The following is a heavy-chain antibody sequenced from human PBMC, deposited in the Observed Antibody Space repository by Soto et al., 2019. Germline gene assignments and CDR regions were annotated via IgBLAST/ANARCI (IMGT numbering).Heavy chain of an antibody. CDR2: MNLDTGGT. J-gene: IGHJ4*02. CDR3: ARDGNFAFLGYSFAFDF. D-gene: IGHD5-18*01. CDR1: GYRFTAYY. V-gene: IGHV1-2*06. Sequence: QVQLVQSGAEVKKPGASVRVSCEASGYRFTAYYIHWVRQAPGQGLEWMGRMNLDTGGTTYAQKFQGRVTMTGDTSISTAYMEVSSLKSDDTAMYYCARDGNFAFLGYSFAFDFWGQGTLVTVSS.